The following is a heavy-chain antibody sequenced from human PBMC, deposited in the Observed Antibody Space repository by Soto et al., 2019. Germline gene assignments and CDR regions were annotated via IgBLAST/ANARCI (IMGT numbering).Heavy chain of an antibody. V-gene: IGHV4-59*01. CDR3: ARRYCSSTSCYNDY. J-gene: IGHJ4*02. D-gene: IGHD2-2*01. CDR2: IYYSGST. Sequence: ETLSLTWTVSGGSSSSYYWSWIRQPPGKGLEWIGYIYYSGSTNYNPSLKSRVTISVDTSKNQFSLKLTSVTAADTAVYYCARRYCSSTSCYNDYWGQGTLVTVSS. CDR1: GGSSSSYY.